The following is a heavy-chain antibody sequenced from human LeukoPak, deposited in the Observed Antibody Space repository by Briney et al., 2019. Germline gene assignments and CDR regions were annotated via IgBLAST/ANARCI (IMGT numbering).Heavy chain of an antibody. CDR3: ARAGTIYYYYYYMDV. Sequence: ASVKVSCKASGYTFTTYGISWVRQAPGQGLEWMGWISTYNGNTKSAQKLQGRVTMTTDTSTSTAYMELRSLRSDDTAVYYCARAGTIYYYYYYMDVWGKGTTVTVSS. J-gene: IGHJ6*03. CDR1: GYTFTTYG. V-gene: IGHV1-18*01. CDR2: ISTYNGNT. D-gene: IGHD6-13*01.